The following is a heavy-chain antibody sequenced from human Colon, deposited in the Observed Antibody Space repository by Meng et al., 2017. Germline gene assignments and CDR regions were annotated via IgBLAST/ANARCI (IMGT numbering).Heavy chain of an antibody. V-gene: IGHV3-53*02. CDR3: ARVSSYGPRPSFFDY. CDR1: GFTVTSNY. Sequence: GQTRATDGGLFTPGGSLRLFCPTSGFTVTSNYMSWVRQAPGKGLEWVGVIYSGGNTYYADSVKGRFTISRDISKSTFYLQMNSLRAEDTAVYYCARVSSYGPRPSFFDYWGQGTLVTVSS. CDR2: IYSGGNT. D-gene: IGHD3-10*01. J-gene: IGHJ4*02.